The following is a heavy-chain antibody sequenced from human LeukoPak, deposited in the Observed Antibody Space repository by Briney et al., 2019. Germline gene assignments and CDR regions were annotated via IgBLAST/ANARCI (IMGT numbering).Heavy chain of an antibody. J-gene: IGHJ6*03. D-gene: IGHD4-23*01. CDR2: INPNSGGT. Sequence: GASVKVSCKASGYTFTGYYIHWVRQAPGQGLEWMGWINPNSGGTNYAQKFQGRVTMTRDTSISTAYMELSRLRSDDTAVYYCARDPPRSTVVTEYMDVWGKGTTVTVSS. CDR3: ARDPPRSTVVTEYMDV. CDR1: GYTFTGYY. V-gene: IGHV1-2*02.